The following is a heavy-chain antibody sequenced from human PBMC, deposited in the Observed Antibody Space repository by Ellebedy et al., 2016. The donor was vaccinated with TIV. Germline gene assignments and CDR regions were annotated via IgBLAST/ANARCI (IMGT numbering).Heavy chain of an antibody. Sequence: GGSLRLSXKGSGYSFANYWISWVRQTPGKGLEWVGIIYPSDSDTRYSPSFQGQVTISADKSTSTAYLQWSSLKASDIGIYYCALPADDSASYDAFEIWGQGTLVTVSS. CDR3: ALPADDSASYDAFEI. D-gene: IGHD6-6*01. CDR1: GYSFANYW. J-gene: IGHJ3*02. V-gene: IGHV5-51*01. CDR2: IYPSDSDT.